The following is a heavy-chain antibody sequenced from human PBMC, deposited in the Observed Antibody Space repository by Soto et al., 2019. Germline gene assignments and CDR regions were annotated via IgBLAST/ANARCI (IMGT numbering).Heavy chain of an antibody. CDR3: AREQWLPREWYFDY. D-gene: IGHD6-19*01. CDR1: GGSISSSSYY. CDR2: IYYSGST. Sequence: KRSETLSLTCTVSGGSISSSSYYWGWIRQPPGKGLEWIGSIYYSGSTYYNPSLKSRVTISVDTSKNQFSLKLSSVTAADTAVYYCAREQWLPREWYFDYWGQGTLVTVSS. V-gene: IGHV4-39*01. J-gene: IGHJ4*02.